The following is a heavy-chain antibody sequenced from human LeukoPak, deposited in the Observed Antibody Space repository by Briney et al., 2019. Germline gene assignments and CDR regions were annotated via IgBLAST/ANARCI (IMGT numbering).Heavy chain of an antibody. Sequence: GGSLRLSCAASGFTFSSYSMNWVRQAPGKGLEWVSSICSSSSYIYYADSVKGRFTISRDNAKNSLYLQMNSLRAEDTAVYYCARDMVDIVVVPASPIDYGGQGTLVTVSS. J-gene: IGHJ4*02. CDR3: ARDMVDIVVVPASPIDY. CDR1: GFTFSSYS. D-gene: IGHD2-2*03. CDR2: ICSSSSYI. V-gene: IGHV3-21*01.